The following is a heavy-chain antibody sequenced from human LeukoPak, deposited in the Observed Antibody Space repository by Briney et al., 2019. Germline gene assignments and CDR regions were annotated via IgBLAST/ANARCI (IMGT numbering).Heavy chain of an antibody. Sequence: ASVKVSCKASGYTFTDNYIHWVRQAPGQGLEWMGWISAYNGNTNYAQKLQGRVTMTTDTSTSTAYMELRSLRSDDTAVYYCARYCSSTSCGGAYYFDYWGQGTLVTVSS. CDR3: ARYCSSTSCGGAYYFDY. J-gene: IGHJ4*02. CDR1: GYTFTDNY. CDR2: ISAYNGNT. V-gene: IGHV1-18*04. D-gene: IGHD2-2*01.